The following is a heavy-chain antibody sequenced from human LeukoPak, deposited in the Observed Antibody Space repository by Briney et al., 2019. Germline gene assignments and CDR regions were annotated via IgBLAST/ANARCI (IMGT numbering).Heavy chain of an antibody. CDR2: NK. J-gene: IGHJ5*02. D-gene: IGHD2-15*01. V-gene: IGHV3-33*06. CDR3: AKMRLDCSGGSCYLDWFDP. Sequence: NKYYADSVKGRFTISRDNSKNTLYLQMNSLRAEDTAVYYCAKMRLDCSGGSCYLDWFDPWGQGTLVTVSS.